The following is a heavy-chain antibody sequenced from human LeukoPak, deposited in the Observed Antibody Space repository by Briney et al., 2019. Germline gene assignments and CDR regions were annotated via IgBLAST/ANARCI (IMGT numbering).Heavy chain of an antibody. J-gene: IGHJ6*03. V-gene: IGHV4-4*07. CDR3: ARDLAAAGHYYYYMDV. CDR1: GGSISSYY. Sequence: SETLSLTCTVSGGSISSYYWNWIRQPAGKGLEWIGRIYTSGSTNYNPSLKSRVTMSVDTSKNQFSLKLSSVTAADTAVYYCARDLAAAGHYYYYMDVWGKGTTVTVSS. D-gene: IGHD6-13*01. CDR2: IYTSGST.